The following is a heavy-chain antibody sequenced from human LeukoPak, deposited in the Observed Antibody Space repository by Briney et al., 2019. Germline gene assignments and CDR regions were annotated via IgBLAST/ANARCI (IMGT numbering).Heavy chain of an antibody. CDR2: IRQDGSES. CDR1: GFTFSNYW. V-gene: IGHV3-7*01. J-gene: IGHJ4*02. Sequence: GGSLRLSCAASGFTFSNYWMSWVRQAPGKGLEWVANIRQDGSESYYVDSVKGRFTISRDNAKNLLSLQMNSLRAEDTAVYYCARDNCGSSSCYPVRQDYWGQGTLVTVSS. CDR3: ARDNCGSSSCYPVRQDY. D-gene: IGHD2-2*01.